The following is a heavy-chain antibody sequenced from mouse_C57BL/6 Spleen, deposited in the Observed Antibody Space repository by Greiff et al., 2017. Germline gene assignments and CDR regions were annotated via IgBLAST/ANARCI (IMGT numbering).Heavy chain of an antibody. CDR3: ARCYFDY. CDR2: IGPGSGST. Sequence: VQLQQSGAELVKPGASVKISCKASGYTFTGYCINWVKQRPGQGLEWIGKIGPGSGSTYYNAKFKGKGTLTADKSSSTAYMQLSSLTSEDSAVYVSARCYFDYWGQGTTLTVSS. J-gene: IGHJ2*01. CDR1: GYTFTGYC. V-gene: IGHV1-77*01.